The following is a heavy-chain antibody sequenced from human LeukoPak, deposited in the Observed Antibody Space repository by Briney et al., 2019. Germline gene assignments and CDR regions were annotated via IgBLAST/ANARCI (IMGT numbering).Heavy chain of an antibody. CDR1: GFTFSSYA. CDR2: ISYDGSNK. J-gene: IGHJ4*02. CDR3: ARRKNYWNGTDFDY. D-gene: IGHD1-1*01. Sequence: GRSLRLSCAASGFTFSSYAMHWVRQAPGRGLEWVGVISYDGSNKYYADSVKGRFTISRDNSKNTLYLQMNSLRAEDTAVYYCARRKNYWNGTDFDYWGQGTLVTVSS. V-gene: IGHV3-30-3*01.